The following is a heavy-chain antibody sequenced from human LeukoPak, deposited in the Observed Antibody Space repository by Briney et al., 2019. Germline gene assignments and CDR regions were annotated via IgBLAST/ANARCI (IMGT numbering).Heavy chain of an antibody. CDR2: ISSSGGST. Sequence: PGGSLRLSCAASGFSFSTYAMSWVRQAPGKGLEWVSGISSSGGSTVYIDSVKGRFTISRDNSKNTLYLQMNSLRAEDTALYYCARVDIVASYWGQGTLVTVSS. CDR1: GFSFSTYA. V-gene: IGHV3-23*01. J-gene: IGHJ4*02. D-gene: IGHD5-12*01. CDR3: ARVDIVASY.